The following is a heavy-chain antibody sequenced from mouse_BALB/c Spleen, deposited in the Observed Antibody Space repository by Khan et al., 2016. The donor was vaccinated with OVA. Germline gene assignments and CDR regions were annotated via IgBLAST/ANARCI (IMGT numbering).Heavy chain of an antibody. Sequence: EVVLVESGGGLVQPGGSLKLSCATSGFTFSDYSMYWVRQTPEKRLEWVAYLSNRGTTTYYPDTVRGRFTISRDNAKNTLYLQMSSLASEDTAMYYCAREVYDGGLAYWGQGTLVTVSA. CDR3: AREVYDGGLAY. D-gene: IGHD2-3*01. J-gene: IGHJ3*01. CDR2: LSNRGTTT. V-gene: IGHV5-12*02. CDR1: GFTFSDYS.